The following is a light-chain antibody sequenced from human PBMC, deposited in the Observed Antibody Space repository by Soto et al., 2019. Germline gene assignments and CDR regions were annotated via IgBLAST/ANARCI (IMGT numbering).Light chain of an antibody. CDR1: QSVSSN. J-gene: IGKJ4*01. CDR3: QQANSFPLT. Sequence: EFVFTQSPGPLSLSPGERATLSCRARQSVSSNLAWYQQKPGQAPRLLIYGASSRATGIPDRFSGSGSGTDFTLTISRLEPEDFATYYCQQANSFPLTFGGGTKVDIK. V-gene: IGKV3-20*01. CDR2: GAS.